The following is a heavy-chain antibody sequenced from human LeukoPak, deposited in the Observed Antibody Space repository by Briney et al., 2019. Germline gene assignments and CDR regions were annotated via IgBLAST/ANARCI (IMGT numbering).Heavy chain of an antibody. Sequence: GGSLRLSCTASGFTFGDYAMTWFRQAPGKGLEWVGFIRSKVYGGTTEYAASVRGRFTISRDDSKSIAYQQMNSLKTEDTAVYYCSRRLTVTSWGLPDYWGQGTLVTVSS. CDR1: GFTFGDYA. J-gene: IGHJ4*02. CDR2: IRSKVYGGTT. D-gene: IGHD4-17*01. CDR3: SRRLTVTSWGLPDY. V-gene: IGHV3-49*03.